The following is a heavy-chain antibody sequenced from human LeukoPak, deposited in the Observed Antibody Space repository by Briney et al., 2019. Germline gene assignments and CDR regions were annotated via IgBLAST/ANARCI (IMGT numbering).Heavy chain of an antibody. D-gene: IGHD2-2*02. CDR2: IFSGGTT. CDR3: ARKYCSSTSCYNHFDY. J-gene: IGHJ4*02. V-gene: IGHV3-53*01. CDR1: GFTVSSDY. Sequence: PGGSLRLSCAASGFTVSSDYLSWVRQAPGKGLEWVSVIFSGGTTYYADSVKGRFTVSRDNSKNTLYLQMNSLRAEDTTMYYCARKYCSSTSCYNHFDYWGQGTLVTVSS.